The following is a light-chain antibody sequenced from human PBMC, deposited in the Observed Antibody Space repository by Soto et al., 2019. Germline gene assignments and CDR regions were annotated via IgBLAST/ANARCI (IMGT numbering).Light chain of an antibody. CDR3: QQHNNSPWT. J-gene: IGKJ1*01. CDR2: DVS. CDR1: QSIGDW. Sequence: DILMTQSPSTLSASVGDRVTITCRASQSIGDWVAWYQQKPGKAPKVLIYDVSRLESGVPSRFSGSGSGTKFTLTISSLQPDDFATYYCQQHNNSPWTFGQGTKVDIK. V-gene: IGKV1-5*01.